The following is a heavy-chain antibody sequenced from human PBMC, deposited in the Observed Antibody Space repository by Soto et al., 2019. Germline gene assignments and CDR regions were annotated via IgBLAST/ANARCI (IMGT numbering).Heavy chain of an antibody. CDR1: GYTFANHW. J-gene: IGHJ4*02. CDR3: ATAEVDY. Sequence: GGSLRLSCAVAGYTFANHWMHWVRQAPGKGPEWVSRMNSDGSLINYADSVKGRFTVSRDNARNTLYLQMNSLRVEDTAVYYCATAEVDYWGPGTLVTVSS. V-gene: IGHV3-74*01. CDR2: MNSDGSLI.